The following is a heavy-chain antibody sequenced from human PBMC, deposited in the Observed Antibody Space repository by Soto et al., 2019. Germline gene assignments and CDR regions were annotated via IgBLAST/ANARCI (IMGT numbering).Heavy chain of an antibody. CDR1: GYGFTTYG. Sequence: QVHLVQSGAEVKKPGASVKVSCKGSGYGFTTYGITWVRQAPGQGLEWMAWISAHNGNTNYAQKLQGRVTVTRDTSTSTASMELRSLISDDTAGYYCARGRYGDYWGQGALVTVSS. CDR3: ARGRYGDY. CDR2: ISAHNGNT. D-gene: IGHD3-10*01. J-gene: IGHJ4*02. V-gene: IGHV1-18*01.